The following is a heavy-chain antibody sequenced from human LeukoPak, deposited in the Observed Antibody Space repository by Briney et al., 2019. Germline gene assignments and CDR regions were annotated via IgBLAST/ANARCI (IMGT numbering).Heavy chain of an antibody. CDR1: GFTFSSYA. Sequence: GGSLRLSCAASGFTFSSYAMHWVRQAPGKGLEWVAVISYDGSNKYYADSVEGRFTISRDNSKNTLYLQMNSLRAEDTAVYYCARDRVGATDYFDYWGQGTLVTVSS. D-gene: IGHD1-26*01. J-gene: IGHJ4*02. CDR2: ISYDGSNK. V-gene: IGHV3-30-3*01. CDR3: ARDRVGATDYFDY.